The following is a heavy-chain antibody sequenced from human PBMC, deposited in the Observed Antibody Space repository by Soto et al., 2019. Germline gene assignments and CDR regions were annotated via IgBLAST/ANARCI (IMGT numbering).Heavy chain of an antibody. D-gene: IGHD6-19*01. J-gene: IGHJ4*02. V-gene: IGHV3-21*01. CDR1: GFTFSSYS. CDR2: ISSSSSYI. CDR3: ARYPSGWYSHPQYYFDY. Sequence: EVQLVESGGGLVKPGGSLRLSCAASGFTFSSYSMNWVRQAPGKGLEWVSSISSSSSYIYYADSMKGRFTISRDNAKNSLYLQMNSLRAEDTAVYYCARYPSGWYSHPQYYFDYWGQGTLVTVSS.